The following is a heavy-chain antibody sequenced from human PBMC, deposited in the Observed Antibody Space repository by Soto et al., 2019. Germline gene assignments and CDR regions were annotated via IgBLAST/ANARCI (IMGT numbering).Heavy chain of an antibody. D-gene: IGHD3-22*01. CDR3: AREKRITMIARFFGPPETFYGMDV. CDR1: GGTFISFA. CDR2: IIPIFGTA. J-gene: IGHJ6*02. V-gene: IGHV1-69*13. Sequence: SVKVSCKASGGTFISFAISWVRQAPGQGLEWMGGIIPIFGTANYAQKFQGRVTITADESTSTAYMELSSLRSEDTAVYYCAREKRITMIARFFGPPETFYGMDVWGQGTTVTVSS.